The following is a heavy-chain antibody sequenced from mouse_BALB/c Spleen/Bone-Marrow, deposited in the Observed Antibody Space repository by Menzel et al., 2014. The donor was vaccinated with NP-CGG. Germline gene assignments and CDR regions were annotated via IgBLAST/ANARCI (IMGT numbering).Heavy chain of an antibody. CDR1: GFTFSSYA. D-gene: IGHD1-1*01. CDR2: ISSGGST. J-gene: IGHJ1*01. CDR3: ARVTDTFYYGSSYWYFDV. Sequence: EVMLVESGRGLVKPGGSLKLSCAASGFTFSSYAMSWVRQTPEKRLEWVASISSGGSTYYPDSVKGRFTISRDNVRNILYLQMSSLRSEDTAMYYCARVTDTFYYGSSYWYFDVWGAGTTVTVSS. V-gene: IGHV5-6-5*01.